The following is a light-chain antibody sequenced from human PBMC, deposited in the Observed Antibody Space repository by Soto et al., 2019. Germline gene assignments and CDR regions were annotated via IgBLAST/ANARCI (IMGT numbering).Light chain of an antibody. CDR2: GAS. J-gene: IGKJ2*01. CDR1: QSVTSSY. Sequence: EIVLTQSPGTLSLSPGERATLSCRASQSVTSSYLAWYQHKPGQAPRLLIYGASNRPTGIPDRFSGSGSGTDFTLTISRLEPEDFAVYYCQQYGGSMYTFGQGTKLEIK. CDR3: QQYGGSMYT. V-gene: IGKV3-20*01.